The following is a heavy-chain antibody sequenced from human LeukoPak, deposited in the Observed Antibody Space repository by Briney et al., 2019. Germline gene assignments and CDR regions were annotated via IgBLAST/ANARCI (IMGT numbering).Heavy chain of an antibody. Sequence: SETLSLTCTVSGASGSGFYWTWIRQPPGKGREWIGYIQNSESTDYNPAFKSRATISLDTSKNQVSLRLNSVTSADTAVYYCARDWWLGSPSLQGYFFGLDVWGQGTTVTVSS. D-gene: IGHD2-15*01. CDR1: GASGSGFY. CDR3: ARDWWLGSPSLQGYFFGLDV. CDR2: IQNSEST. J-gene: IGHJ6*02. V-gene: IGHV4-59*02.